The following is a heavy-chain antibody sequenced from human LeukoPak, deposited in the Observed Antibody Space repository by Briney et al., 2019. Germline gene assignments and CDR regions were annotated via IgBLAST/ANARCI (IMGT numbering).Heavy chain of an antibody. D-gene: IGHD4-11*01. Sequence: GGSLRLSCAASGFTVSSNYMSWVRQAPGKGLEWVSVIYSGGSTYHADSVKGRFTISRDNSKNTLYLQMNSLRAEDTAVYYCARGVAGFTGPDYWGQGTLVTVSS. CDR2: IYSGGST. CDR1: GFTVSSNY. J-gene: IGHJ4*02. V-gene: IGHV3-66*01. CDR3: ARGVAGFTGPDY.